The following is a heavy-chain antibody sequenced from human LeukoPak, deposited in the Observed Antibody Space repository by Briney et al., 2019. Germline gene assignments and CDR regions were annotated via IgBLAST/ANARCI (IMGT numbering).Heavy chain of an antibody. CDR2: ISSSGTTI. Sequence: GGSLRLSCAASGFTFSSYGMHWVRQAPGKGLEWVSYISSSGTTIYYADSVKGRFTISRDNAKNSLYLQMNSLRAEDTAVYYCARSSGSYSYWGQGTLVTVSS. CDR3: ARSSGSYSY. CDR1: GFTFSSYG. D-gene: IGHD1-26*01. J-gene: IGHJ4*02. V-gene: IGHV3-48*04.